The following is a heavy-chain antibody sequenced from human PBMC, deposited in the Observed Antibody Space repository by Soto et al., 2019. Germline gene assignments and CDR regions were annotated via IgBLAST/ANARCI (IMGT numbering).Heavy chain of an antibody. CDR3: AIIATSGGGDAFDI. Sequence: QVQLVESGGGVVQPGRSLGLSCAASGFTFSNYAMHWVRQAPGKGLEWVAAILSDEINKYSADSVKGRFTIARDNSKNTLYLQMNSRIPEDTAVYYCAIIATSGGGDAFDIWGQGTIVTVSS. CDR1: GFTFSNYA. V-gene: IGHV3-30-3*01. CDR2: ILSDEINK. D-gene: IGHD6-13*01. J-gene: IGHJ3*02.